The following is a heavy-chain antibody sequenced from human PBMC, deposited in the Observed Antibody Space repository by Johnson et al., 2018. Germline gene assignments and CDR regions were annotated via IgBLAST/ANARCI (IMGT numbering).Heavy chain of an antibody. CDR2: ISYDGSNK. D-gene: IGHD2-2*01. CDR3: AKGGYCSSTRCYYYYYGRDV. Sequence: QVQLVQSGGGVVQPGRSLRLSCAASGFTFSNYGMHWVRQAPGKGLEWVAIISYDGSNKYYADSVKGRFTISRDNSKITLYLQMNSLRAEDTAVYYSAKGGYCSSTRCYYYYYGRDVWGQGTRVTVSS. J-gene: IGHJ6*02. CDR1: GFTFSNYG. V-gene: IGHV3-30*18.